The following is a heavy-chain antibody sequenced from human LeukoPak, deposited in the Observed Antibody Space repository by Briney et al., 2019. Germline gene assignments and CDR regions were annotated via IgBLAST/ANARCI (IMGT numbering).Heavy chain of an antibody. CDR2: IYHSGST. D-gene: IGHD6-19*01. CDR3: ASGLVRDAFDI. V-gene: IGHV4-38-2*02. J-gene: IGHJ3*02. Sequence: SETLSLTCTVSGYSISSGYYWGWIRQPPGKGLEWIGSIYHSGSTYYNPSLKSRVTISVDTSKNQFSLKLSSVTAADTAVYYCASGLVRDAFDIWGQETMVTVSS. CDR1: GYSISSGYY.